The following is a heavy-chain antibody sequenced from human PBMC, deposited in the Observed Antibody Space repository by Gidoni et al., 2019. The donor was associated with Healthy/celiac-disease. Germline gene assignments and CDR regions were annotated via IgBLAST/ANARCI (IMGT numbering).Heavy chain of an antibody. CDR3: AKDELTGAGFDY. Sequence: EVQLVESGGGLVQPGRSLRLSCAASGFTFDDYAMPWVRQAPGEGLEWVSGISWNSGSIGYADSVKGRFTISRDNAKNSLYLQMNSLRAEDTALYYCAKDELTGAGFDYWGQGTLVTVSS. D-gene: IGHD7-27*01. J-gene: IGHJ4*02. CDR1: GFTFDDYA. CDR2: ISWNSGSI. V-gene: IGHV3-9*01.